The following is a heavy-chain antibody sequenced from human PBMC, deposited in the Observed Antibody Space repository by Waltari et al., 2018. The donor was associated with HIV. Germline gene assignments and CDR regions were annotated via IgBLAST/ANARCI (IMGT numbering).Heavy chain of an antibody. CDR1: GGSISSSSYY. V-gene: IGHV4-39*01. CDR3: ARLIFTEATRGYNWFDP. D-gene: IGHD3-16*02. CDR2: IYYSGST. Sequence: QLQLQESGPGLVKPSETLSLTCTVSGGSISSSSYYWGWIRQPPGKGLEWIGSIYYSGSTYYNPSLKSRVTISVDTSKNQFSLKLSSVTAADTAVYYCARLIFTEATRGYNWFDPWGQGTLVTVSS. J-gene: IGHJ5*02.